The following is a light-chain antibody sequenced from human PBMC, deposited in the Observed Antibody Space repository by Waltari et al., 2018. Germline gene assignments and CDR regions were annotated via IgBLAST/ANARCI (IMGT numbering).Light chain of an antibody. V-gene: IGLV2-23*02. CDR2: DVS. J-gene: IGLJ2*01. CDR3: CSYAGSSTLV. CDR1: SRYVGGYHL. Sequence: QSALTQPAPVSGSPGQSITLPCPGTSRYVGGYHLVPWYQQHPGKAPKLMIYDVSKRPSGVSNRFSGSKSGNTASLTISGLQAEDEADYYCCSYAGSSTLVFGGGTKLTVL.